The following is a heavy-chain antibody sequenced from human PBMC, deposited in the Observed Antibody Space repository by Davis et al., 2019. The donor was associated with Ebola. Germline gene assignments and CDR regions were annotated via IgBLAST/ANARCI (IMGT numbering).Heavy chain of an antibody. J-gene: IGHJ6*03. V-gene: IGHV3-30-3*01. D-gene: IGHD3-10*01. CDR3: ARDYGPSRAVLYYYYYMDV. Sequence: GESLKISCAASGFTFSSYAMHWVRQAPGKGLEWVAVISYDGSNKYYADSVKGRFTISRDNSKNTLYLQMNSLRAEDTAVYYCARDYGPSRAVLYYYYYMDVWGKGTTVTVSS. CDR1: GFTFSSYA. CDR2: ISYDGSNK.